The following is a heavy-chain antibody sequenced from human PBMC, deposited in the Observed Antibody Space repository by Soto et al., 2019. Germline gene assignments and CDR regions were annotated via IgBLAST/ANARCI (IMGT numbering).Heavy chain of an antibody. CDR3: ARTAPGACIGGSYYYAKNWFDP. J-gene: IGHJ5*02. CDR1: HYTLSSYG. Sequence: ASVQVSCKASHYTLSSYGIFWLRQAPGRELEWMGWISAYNGNTNYEQKFQGRVTMTTDTPTNTAYLELRSLRSDDTAVYYCARTAPGACIGGSYYYAKNWFDPWGQGALVTVSS. V-gene: IGHV1-18*04. D-gene: IGHD2-15*01. CDR2: ISAYNGNT.